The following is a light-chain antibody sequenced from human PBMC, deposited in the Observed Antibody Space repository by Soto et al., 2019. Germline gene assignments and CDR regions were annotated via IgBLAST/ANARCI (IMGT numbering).Light chain of an antibody. J-gene: IGKJ3*01. CDR1: QDIRNY. CDR2: AAS. CDR3: QSYHIALLT. V-gene: IGKV1-27*01. Sequence: DIQMTQSPSSLSASVGDRVTMTCRASQDIRNYVAWSQQKPGEVPKLLIYAASTLQSGVPARFSGGGFGTDFTLTISSLRTEDVATYSSQSYHIALLTFGPGTKVDLK.